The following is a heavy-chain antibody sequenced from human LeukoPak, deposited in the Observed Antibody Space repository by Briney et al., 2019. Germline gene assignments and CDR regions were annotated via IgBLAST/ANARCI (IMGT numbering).Heavy chain of an antibody. Sequence: SETLSLTCTVSGGSISSGGYYWSWIRQHPGKGLEWIGYIYYSGSTYYNPSLKSRVTISVDTSKNQFSLKLSSVTAADTAVYYCARALYSSSDFDYWGQGTPVTVSS. D-gene: IGHD6-6*01. CDR1: GGSISSGGYY. CDR2: IYYSGST. V-gene: IGHV4-31*03. CDR3: ARALYSSSDFDY. J-gene: IGHJ4*02.